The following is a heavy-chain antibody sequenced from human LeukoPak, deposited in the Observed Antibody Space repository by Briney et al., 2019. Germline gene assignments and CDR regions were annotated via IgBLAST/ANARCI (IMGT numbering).Heavy chain of an antibody. V-gene: IGHV6-1*01. CDR2: TYYRSKWYA. CDR1: GDTVSSNSVA. CDR3: ARELGSFDI. D-gene: IGHD3-3*02. Sequence: SQTLSLTCAISGDTVSSNSVAWNWIRQSPSRGLEWLGRTYYRSKWYAAYAVSVKSRITITPDTSKNQFSLHLNSVTPEDTAVYYCARELGSFDIWGQGTKVTVSS. J-gene: IGHJ3*02.